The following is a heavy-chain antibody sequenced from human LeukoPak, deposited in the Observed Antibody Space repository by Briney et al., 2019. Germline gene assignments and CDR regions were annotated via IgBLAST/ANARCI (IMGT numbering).Heavy chain of an antibody. J-gene: IGHJ5*02. V-gene: IGHV1-8*03. CDR1: GYTFNTYY. CDR2: MNPNSGNT. D-gene: IGHD6-6*01. CDR3: ARGILDPSSSSDWFDP. Sequence: ASVKVSCKTSGYTFNTYYIHWVRQATGQGLEWMGWMNPNSGNTGYAQKFQGRVTITRNTSISTAYMELSSLRSEDTAVYYCARGILDPSSSSDWFDPWGQGTLVTVSS.